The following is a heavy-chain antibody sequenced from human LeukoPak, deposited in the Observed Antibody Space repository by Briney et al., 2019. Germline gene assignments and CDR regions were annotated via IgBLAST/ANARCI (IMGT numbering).Heavy chain of an antibody. CDR2: ISGSGGST. CDR1: GFTFSSYA. J-gene: IGHJ5*02. D-gene: IGHD2-15*01. V-gene: IGHV3-23*01. Sequence: GGSLRLSCAASGFTFSSYAMSWVRQAPGKGLEWVSAISGSGGSTYYADSVKGRFTISRDNSKNTLCLQMNSLRAEDTAVYYCAKSGYCSGGSCHNWFDPWGQGTLVTVSS. CDR3: AKSGYCSGGSCHNWFDP.